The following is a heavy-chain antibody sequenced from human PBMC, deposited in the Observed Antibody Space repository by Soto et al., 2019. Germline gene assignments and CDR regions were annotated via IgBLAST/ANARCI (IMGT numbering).Heavy chain of an antibody. V-gene: IGHV4-39*02. J-gene: IGHJ5*02. CDR2: IYYIGTT. CDR1: GGSVSSGSYY. CDR3: ARSNSGYYEWFDP. D-gene: IGHD3-22*01. Sequence: SETLSLTCTVSGGSVSSGSYYWSWIRQPPGKGLEWIANIYYIGTTYCNPSLKSRVAISVDTSKNHFSLKLSSVTAADTAIYYCARSNSGYYEWFDPWGQGTLVTVSS.